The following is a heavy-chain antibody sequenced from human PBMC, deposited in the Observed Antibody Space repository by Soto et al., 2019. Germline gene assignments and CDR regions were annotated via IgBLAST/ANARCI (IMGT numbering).Heavy chain of an antibody. CDR3: VRDRPHNWFDP. Sequence: EGQLVESGGGLVQPGESLRLSCAASGFTFSSYWMHWVRQVPGKGLVWVSRIDNDGNSPAYADSVKGRFTISRDNAKNKVYLQMNSLRAEDTAMYYCVRDRPHNWFDPWGQGTLVTVSS. J-gene: IGHJ5*02. V-gene: IGHV3-74*01. CDR2: IDNDGNSP. CDR1: GFTFSSYW.